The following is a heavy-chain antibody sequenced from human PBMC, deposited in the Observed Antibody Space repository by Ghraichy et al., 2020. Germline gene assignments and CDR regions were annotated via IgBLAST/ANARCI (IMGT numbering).Heavy chain of an antibody. V-gene: IGHV5-51*01. D-gene: IGHD3-22*01. CDR1: GYSFTSYW. Sequence: GESLNISCKGSGYSFTSYWIGWVRQMPGKGLEWMGIIYPGDSDTRYSPSFQGQVTISADKSISTAYLQWSSLKASDTAMYYCARGGYYYDSSGYYAPLDYWGQGTLVTVSS. CDR2: IYPGDSDT. CDR3: ARGGYYYDSSGYYAPLDY. J-gene: IGHJ4*02.